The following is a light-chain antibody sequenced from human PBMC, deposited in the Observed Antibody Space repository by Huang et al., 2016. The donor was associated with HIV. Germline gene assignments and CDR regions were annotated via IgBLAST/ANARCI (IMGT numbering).Light chain of an antibody. Sequence: DIQLTQSPSSLSASVGDGITITCRASENIVYSLSWFRQRPGRAPAALIYAASRLHAGVPSEFRATGSGTNVTLSIDGLGPEDFATYYCQQSRSLPRTYGGGTKVDI. V-gene: IGKV1-39*01. J-gene: IGKJ4*01. CDR2: AAS. CDR3: QQSRSLPRT. CDR1: ENIVYS.